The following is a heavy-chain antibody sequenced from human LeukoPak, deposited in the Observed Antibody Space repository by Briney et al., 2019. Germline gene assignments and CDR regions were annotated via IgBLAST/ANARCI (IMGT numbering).Heavy chain of an antibody. J-gene: IGHJ4*02. CDR3: IAAVGPTFDY. D-gene: IGHD6-13*01. CDR1: GYTFTSYC. CDR2: INPSGGST. V-gene: IGHV1-46*01. Sequence: ASVKVSCKASGYTFTSYCMHWVRQAPGQGLEWMGIINPSGGSTSYAQKFQGRVTMTRDTSTSTVYMELSSLRSEDTAVYYCIAAVGPTFDYWGQGTLVTVSS.